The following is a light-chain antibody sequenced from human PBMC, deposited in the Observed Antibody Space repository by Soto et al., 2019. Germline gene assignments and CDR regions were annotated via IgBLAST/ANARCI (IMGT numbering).Light chain of an antibody. V-gene: IGLV2-14*03. J-gene: IGLJ1*01. CDR2: DVN. CDR3: SSYTSRSTHV. CDR1: SSDVGGYDY. Sequence: QSALTQPASVSGSPGQSIAISCTGASSDVGGYDYVSWYQQLPGKAPKLMIYDVNNRPSGASNRFSGSKSGNTASLTISGLKAEDEAVYYCSSYTSRSTHVFGTGTKLTVL.